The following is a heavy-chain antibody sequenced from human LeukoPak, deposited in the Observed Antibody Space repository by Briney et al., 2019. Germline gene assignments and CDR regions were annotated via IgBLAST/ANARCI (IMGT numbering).Heavy chain of an antibody. CDR1: GYSFTSYW. Sequence: GESLKISCKGSGYSFTSYWIGWVRQMPGKGLEWVRIIYPGDSDTRYSPSFQGQVTISADKSISTAYLQWSSLKASDTAMYYCARHCSSTSCRSDAFDIWGQGTMVTVSS. CDR3: ARHCSSTSCRSDAFDI. V-gene: IGHV5-51*01. D-gene: IGHD2-2*01. J-gene: IGHJ3*02. CDR2: IYPGDSDT.